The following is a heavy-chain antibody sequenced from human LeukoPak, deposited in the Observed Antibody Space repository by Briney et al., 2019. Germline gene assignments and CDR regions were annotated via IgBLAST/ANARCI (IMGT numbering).Heavy chain of an antibody. Sequence: SETLSLTCTVSGGSISSYYWSWIRQPAGKGLEWIWRIYTIGSTNYNPSLKSRVTMSVDTSKNQFSLKLSSVTAADTAVYYCARDRYFNLRYYYYYYMYVCVKGTTVTVSS. CDR1: GGSISSYY. CDR2: IYTIGST. CDR3: ARDRYFNLRYYYYYYMYV. V-gene: IGHV4-4*07. J-gene: IGHJ6*03. D-gene: IGHD2/OR15-2a*01.